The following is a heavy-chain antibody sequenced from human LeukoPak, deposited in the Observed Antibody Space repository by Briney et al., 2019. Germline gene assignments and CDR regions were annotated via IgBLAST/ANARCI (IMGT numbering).Heavy chain of an antibody. V-gene: IGHV1-24*01. CDR1: GYTLTDLS. CDR2: FDPEDGDT. J-gene: IGHJ3*02. CDR3: DTGDPDFDGSGSYGGFDI. D-gene: IGHD3-10*01. Sequence: ASVKVSCKVSGYTLTDLSMHWVRQAPGKGLEWMGVFDPEDGDTIYEQKFQGRVTMTEDTSTATDYMELRSMRSEDTAVSYCDTGDPDFDGSGSYGGFDIWGQGTMVTVSS.